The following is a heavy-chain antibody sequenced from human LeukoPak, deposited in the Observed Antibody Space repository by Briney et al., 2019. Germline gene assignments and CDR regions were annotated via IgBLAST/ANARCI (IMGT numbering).Heavy chain of an antibody. CDR2: ISGSGGTA. CDR1: GFTFSIYA. J-gene: IGHJ4*02. Sequence: GGSLRLSCAPSGFTFSIYAMSCVRQAPGKGLEWVSAISGSGGTAHYADSVKGRFTISRDNSKNTLYLQMNSLRAEDTAVYYCARVRTGTFYYFDYWGQGTLVTVSS. D-gene: IGHD1-7*01. V-gene: IGHV3-23*01. CDR3: ARVRTGTFYYFDY.